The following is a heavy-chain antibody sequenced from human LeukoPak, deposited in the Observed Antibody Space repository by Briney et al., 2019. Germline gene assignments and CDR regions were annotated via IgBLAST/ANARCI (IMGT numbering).Heavy chain of an antibody. Sequence: PGGSLRLSCSASGFTFSSYAMHWVRQAPGKGLEYVSAISSNGGSTDYADSVKGRFTISSDNAKNTLYLQMNSLRAEDTAVYYCARARRWLQFHDAFDIWGQGTMVTVSS. V-gene: IGHV3-64*04. D-gene: IGHD5-24*01. CDR1: GFTFSSYA. J-gene: IGHJ3*02. CDR3: ARARRWLQFHDAFDI. CDR2: ISSNGGST.